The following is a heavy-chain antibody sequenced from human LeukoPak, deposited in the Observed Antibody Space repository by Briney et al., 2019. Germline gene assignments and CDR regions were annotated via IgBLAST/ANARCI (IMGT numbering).Heavy chain of an antibody. CDR2: INHSGST. D-gene: IGHD3-22*01. V-gene: IGHV4-34*01. CDR3: ARPTYYYDSSGSNDAFDI. Sequence: PSETLSLTCAVYGGSFSGYYWSWIRQPPGKGLEWIGEINHSGSTNYNPSLKSRVTISVDTSKNQFSLKLSSVTAADTAVYYCARPTYYYDSSGSNDAFDIWGQGTMVTVSS. J-gene: IGHJ3*02. CDR1: GGSFSGYY.